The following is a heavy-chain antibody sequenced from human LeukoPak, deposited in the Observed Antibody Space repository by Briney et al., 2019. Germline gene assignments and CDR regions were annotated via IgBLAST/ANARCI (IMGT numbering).Heavy chain of an antibody. Sequence: ASVKVSCKASGGTFSSYAMSWVRQAPGQGLEWMGIINPSGGSTSYAQKFQGRVTMTRDMSTSTVYMELSSLRSEDTAVYYCARDPGGSYSYYFDYWGQGTLVTVSS. CDR2: INPSGGST. CDR3: ARDPGGSYSYYFDY. D-gene: IGHD1-26*01. CDR1: GGTFSSYA. J-gene: IGHJ4*02. V-gene: IGHV1-46*01.